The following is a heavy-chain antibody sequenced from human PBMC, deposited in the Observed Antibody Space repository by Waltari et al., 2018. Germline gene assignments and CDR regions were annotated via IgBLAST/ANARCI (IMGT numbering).Heavy chain of an antibody. CDR2: IDHSGST. CDR3: ARGSRITTPTIKYYYYGMDV. Sequence: QVQLQQWGAGLLKPSATLSLPCAVYCGSFSGSSWCWTRQPPGKGTEWLGEIDHSGSTNYNPSLKSRVTISVDTSKNQFSLKLSSVTAADTAVYYCARGSRITTPTIKYYYYGMDVWGQGTTVTVSS. D-gene: IGHD4-4*01. V-gene: IGHV4-34*01. CDR1: CGSFSGSS. J-gene: IGHJ6*02.